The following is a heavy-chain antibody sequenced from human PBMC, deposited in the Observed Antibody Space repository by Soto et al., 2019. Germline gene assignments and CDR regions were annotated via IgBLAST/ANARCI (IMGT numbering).Heavy chain of an antibody. CDR3: ARDVGDESITYNDAFDV. V-gene: IGHV1-58*01. J-gene: IGHJ3*01. D-gene: IGHD3-10*01. CDR1: GFTFSTSA. Sequence: ASVKVSCKTSGFTFSTSAVHWVRQARGHRLQWIGWIDVGSGNANYAQMLQERVTISRDMSTSTAYMELRSLKYDDTAVYYCARDVGDESITYNDAFDVWGQGTMVTVSS. CDR2: IDVGSGNA.